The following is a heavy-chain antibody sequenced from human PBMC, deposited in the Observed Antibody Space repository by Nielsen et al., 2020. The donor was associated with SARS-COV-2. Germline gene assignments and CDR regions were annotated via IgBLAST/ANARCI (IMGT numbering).Heavy chain of an antibody. CDR3: AKRRAVFMLTFGGEGAMDV. CDR1: GFTLNNFG. Sequence: GESLKISCAASGFTLNNFGFYWVRQAPGKGLEWVASISYEGSKKYYADSLTGRFTVSSDTSKNTVYLQMNSLSVEDTAVYHCAKRRAVFMLTFGGEGAMDVWGQGTTVSVSS. V-gene: IGHV3-30*18. D-gene: IGHD3-16*01. CDR2: ISYEGSKK. J-gene: IGHJ6*02.